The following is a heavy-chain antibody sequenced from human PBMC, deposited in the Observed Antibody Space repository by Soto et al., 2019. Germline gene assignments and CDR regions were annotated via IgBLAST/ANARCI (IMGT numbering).Heavy chain of an antibody. J-gene: IGHJ4*02. CDR3: ARDGPSGSWFGERNYFDY. D-gene: IGHD3-10*01. Sequence: GGSLRLSCAASGFTFSSYSMNWVRQAPGKGLEWVSSISSSSSYIYYADSVKGRFTISRDNAKNSLYLQMNSLRAEDTAVYYCARDGPSGSWFGERNYFDYWGQGTLVTVSS. CDR2: ISSSSSYI. CDR1: GFTFSSYS. V-gene: IGHV3-21*01.